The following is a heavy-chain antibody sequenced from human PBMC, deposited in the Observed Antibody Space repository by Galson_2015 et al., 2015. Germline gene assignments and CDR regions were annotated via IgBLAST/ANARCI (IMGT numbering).Heavy chain of an antibody. J-gene: IGHJ1*01. CDR3: ARSSSWTGEYFQH. CDR1: GFTFSSYG. V-gene: IGHV3-30*03. D-gene: IGHD6-13*01. Sequence: SLRLSCAASGFTFSSYGMHWVRQTPGKGLEWVAVISYDGSNKYYAESVKGRFTISRDNSKNTLYLQMNSLRAEDTAVYYCARSSSWTGEYFQHWGQGTLVTVSS. CDR2: ISYDGSNK.